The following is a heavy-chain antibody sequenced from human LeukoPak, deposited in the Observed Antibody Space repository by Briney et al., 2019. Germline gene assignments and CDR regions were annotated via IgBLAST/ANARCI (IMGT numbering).Heavy chain of an antibody. Sequence: GGSLRLSCAASGFTFSSYWMHWVRHAPGKGLVWVSRINTDGSSTNYADSVKGRFTVSRDNAKNTLYLQMNSLRAEDTAVYYCARVIGWDEPFDIWGQGTMVTVSS. D-gene: IGHD1-26*01. V-gene: IGHV3-74*01. CDR3: ARVIGWDEPFDI. J-gene: IGHJ3*02. CDR2: INTDGSST. CDR1: GFTFSSYW.